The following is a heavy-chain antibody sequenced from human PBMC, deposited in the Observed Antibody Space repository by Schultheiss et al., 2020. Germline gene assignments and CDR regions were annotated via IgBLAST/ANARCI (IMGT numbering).Heavy chain of an antibody. J-gene: IGHJ6*02. CDR1: GFTFSSYW. Sequence: GGSLRLSCAASGFTFSSYWMSWVRQAPGKGLEWVANIKQDGSEKYYVDSVKGRFTISRDNSKNTLYLQMNSLRAEDTAVYYCARDRISYSNSWPYYYYGMDVWGQGTTVTVSS. V-gene: IGHV3-7*01. CDR3: ARDRISYSNSWPYYYYGMDV. CDR2: IKQDGSEK. D-gene: IGHD6-13*01.